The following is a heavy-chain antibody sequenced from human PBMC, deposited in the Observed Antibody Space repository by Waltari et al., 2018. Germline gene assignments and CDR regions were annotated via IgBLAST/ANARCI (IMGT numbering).Heavy chain of an antibody. CDR1: GVSITYSNYY. D-gene: IGHD5-18*01. CDR3: ARAAGYSYGNWFDP. V-gene: IGHV4-39*01. CDR2: IYYSGNT. Sequence: QLQLQESGPGLVKPSETLSLTCTVSGVSITYSNYYWGRIRQPPGKGLEWIGNIYYSGNTYYNPSLKSRVTISEDTSKNQFSLKLSSVTAADTAVYYCARAAGYSYGNWFDPWGQGTLVTVSS. J-gene: IGHJ5*02.